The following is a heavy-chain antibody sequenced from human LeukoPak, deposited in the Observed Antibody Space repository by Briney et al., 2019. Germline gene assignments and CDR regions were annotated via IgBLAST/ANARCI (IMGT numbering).Heavy chain of an antibody. V-gene: IGHV3-23*01. J-gene: IGHJ5*02. Sequence: GGSLRLSCAASGFTFSSYAMSWVRQALGTGLERVSAISGSGGSTYYADSVKGRFTISRDNSKNTLYLQMNSLRAEDTAVYYCAKTDSSSWYVSNWFDPWGQGTLVTASS. CDR2: ISGSGGST. D-gene: IGHD6-13*01. CDR3: AKTDSSSWYVSNWFDP. CDR1: GFTFSSYA.